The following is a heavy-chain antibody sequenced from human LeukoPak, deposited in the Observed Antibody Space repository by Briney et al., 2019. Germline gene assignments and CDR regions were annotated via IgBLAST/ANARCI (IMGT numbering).Heavy chain of an antibody. CDR3: AENSGSFYYYGMDV. V-gene: IGHV3-23*01. CDR1: GLSFSIYA. Sequence: GGSLRLSCAASGLSFSIYAMSWVRQAPGKGLEWVSAISGSGGSTYYPDSVKGRFTISRDNSKSTLFLQMNSLRAEDTAVYYCAENSGSFYYYGMDVWGQGTTVTVSS. CDR2: ISGSGGST. D-gene: IGHD1-26*01. J-gene: IGHJ6*02.